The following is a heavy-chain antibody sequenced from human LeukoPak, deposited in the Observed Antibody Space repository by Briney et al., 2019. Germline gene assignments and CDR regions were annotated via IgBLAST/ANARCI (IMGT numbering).Heavy chain of an antibody. J-gene: IGHJ4*02. CDR2: IYYSGNT. Sequence: SETLSLTFTVSGGSISSYFYIWVRQPPGKGLEWIGYIYYSGNTNSNPSLKSRVTISVDTSKNQFSLKLSSVTAADTAVYYCARGFAAAGVHFDYWGQGTLVTVSS. V-gene: IGHV4-59*01. CDR1: GGSISSYF. D-gene: IGHD6-13*01. CDR3: ARGFAAAGVHFDY.